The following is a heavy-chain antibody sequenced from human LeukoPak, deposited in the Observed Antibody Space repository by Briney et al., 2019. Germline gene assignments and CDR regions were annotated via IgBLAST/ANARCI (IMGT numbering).Heavy chain of an antibody. D-gene: IGHD1-26*01. V-gene: IGHV4-59*01. J-gene: IGHJ3*01. CDR2: IYYSGST. CDR1: GGSISNSY. CDR3: ARGGPWERGDV. Sequence: SETLSLTCTVSGGSISNSYWSWIRQPPGKGLEWIGYIYYSGSTNYNPSLKSRVTISIDTSKNQFYMKLSSETAADTALYYCARGGPWERGDVWGQGTMVTVSS.